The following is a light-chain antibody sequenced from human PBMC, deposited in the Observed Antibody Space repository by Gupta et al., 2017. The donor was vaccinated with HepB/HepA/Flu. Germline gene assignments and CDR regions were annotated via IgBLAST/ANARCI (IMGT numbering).Light chain of an antibody. CDR2: LGS. V-gene: IGKV2-28*01. CDR3: VQALQTPRI. J-gene: IGKJ2*01. CDR1: QSLLHSNAYNY. Sequence: DIVMTQSPLSLPVTPGEPASISCRSSQSLLHSNAYNYLDWYLQKPGQSPQLLIYLGSSRASGVPDRFSGSGSGTDFTLKISKVEAEDVGVYYCVQALQTPRIFGQGTKLEIK.